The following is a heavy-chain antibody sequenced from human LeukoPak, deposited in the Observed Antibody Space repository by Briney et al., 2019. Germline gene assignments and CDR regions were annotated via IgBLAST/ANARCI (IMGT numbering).Heavy chain of an antibody. CDR1: GFSVSDAY. CDR3: LAQYYFDY. CDR2: IISKSDGGTT. D-gene: IGHD5-24*01. J-gene: IGHJ4*02. Sequence: GSLRLPCAASGFSVSDAYMSWVRQTPGKRLEWIGRIISKSDGGTTDYAAPVKDRFIISRDDSKGALYLQLNSLRTDDTAVYYCLAQYYFDYWGRGTLVTVSS. V-gene: IGHV3-15*01.